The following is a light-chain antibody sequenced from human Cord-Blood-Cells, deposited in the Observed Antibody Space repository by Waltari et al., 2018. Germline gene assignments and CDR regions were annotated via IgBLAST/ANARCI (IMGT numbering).Light chain of an antibody. Sequence: SSLTQPTPVPGSRGQSFTSSCSATSSDVRRCNYVCWYQQHSGKAPKLMIYDVSNLPSGVSNRFSGSKSGNTASLTISGLQAEDEADYYCSSYTSSSTLVFGGGTKLTVL. CDR3: SSYTSSSTLV. J-gene: IGLJ3*02. CDR2: DVS. V-gene: IGLV2-14*01. CDR1: SSDVRRCNY.